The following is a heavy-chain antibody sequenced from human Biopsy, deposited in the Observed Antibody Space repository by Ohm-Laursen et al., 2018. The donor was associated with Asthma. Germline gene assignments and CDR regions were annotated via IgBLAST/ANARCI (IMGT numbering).Heavy chain of an antibody. CDR1: GFAVSRDY. CDR3: AKYSVFYYRGGNDY. Sequence: LSLTCAASGFAVSRDYMFWVRQAPGKGLEWVSVIYSGGTSHTADSVRGRFTISRDYSKNTLYLQMHSLRAEDSAIYYCAKYSVFYYRGGNDYWGQGIVVTVSS. CDR2: IYSGGTS. D-gene: IGHD1-26*01. V-gene: IGHV3-53*01. J-gene: IGHJ4*02.